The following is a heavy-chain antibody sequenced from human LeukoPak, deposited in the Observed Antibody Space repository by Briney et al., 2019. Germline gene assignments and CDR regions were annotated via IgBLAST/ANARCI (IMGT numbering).Heavy chain of an antibody. Sequence: GGSLRLSCAASGFTFSSYTMHWVRQAPGKGLEWVAVIPYDGSNKYYADSVKGRFTISRDSSKNTLYLQMNSLRAEDTAMYYCARERDAFDIWGQGTMVTVSS. CDR3: ARERDAFDI. CDR1: GFTFSSYT. V-gene: IGHV3-30-3*01. J-gene: IGHJ3*02. CDR2: IPYDGSNK.